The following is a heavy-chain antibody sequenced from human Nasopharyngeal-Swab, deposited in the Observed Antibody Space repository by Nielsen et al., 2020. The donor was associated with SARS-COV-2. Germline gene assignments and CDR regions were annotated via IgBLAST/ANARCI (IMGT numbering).Heavy chain of an antibody. CDR2: IYPGDSDT. D-gene: IGHD6-13*01. CDR1: GYNFATYW. J-gene: IGHJ3*02. CDR3: ARLPMRAASGRGAFDI. Sequence: GESLKISCKASGYNFATYWIGWVRQMPGEGLRWMGLIYPGDSDTRYSPSLQGQVTISADRSITTAYLQWSSLKASDTAMYYCARLPMRAASGRGAFDIWGQGTVVTVSS. V-gene: IGHV5-51*01.